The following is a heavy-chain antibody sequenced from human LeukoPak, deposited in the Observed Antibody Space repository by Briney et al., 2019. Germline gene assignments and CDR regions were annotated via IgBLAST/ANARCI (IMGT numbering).Heavy chain of an antibody. CDR3: APFSDY. V-gene: IGHV3-48*02. J-gene: IGHJ4*02. CDR2: ISSSSGTI. CDR1: GFTFRTYS. Sequence: GGSLRLSCAASGFTFRTYSMNWVRQVPGKGLEWISCISSSSGTIYYADSVKGRFTISRDNAKNSLYLQMNSLRDEDTAVYYCAPFSDYWGQGTLVTVSS. D-gene: IGHD3-16*01.